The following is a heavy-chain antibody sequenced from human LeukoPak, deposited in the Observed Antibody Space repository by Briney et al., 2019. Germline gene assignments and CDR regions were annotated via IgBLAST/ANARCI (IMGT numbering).Heavy chain of an antibody. V-gene: IGHV3-23*01. CDR2: VTGGGDGT. Sequence: PGGSLRLSCAASGFSISSYALAWVRQTPGKGLEWVSAVTGGGDGTHYVDSVKGRFTISRDNSKNTIYLQMNSLGVEDTAIYFCGSDPNGDYVGALGYWGRGTLVTVSS. CDR1: GFSISSYA. CDR3: GSDPNGDYVGALGY. D-gene: IGHD2-8*01. J-gene: IGHJ4*01.